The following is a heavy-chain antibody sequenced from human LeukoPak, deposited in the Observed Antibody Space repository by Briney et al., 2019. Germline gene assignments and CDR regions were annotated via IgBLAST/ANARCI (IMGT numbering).Heavy chain of an antibody. CDR3: ARGPAAAGMNWFDP. D-gene: IGHD6-13*01. CDR1: GDSVSSNSAV. J-gene: IGHJ5*02. Sequence: SQTLSLTCAISGDSVSSNSAVWNWIRQSPSRGLEWLGRTYYRSKWYNDYAVSVKSRITINPDTSKNQFSLQLNSVTPEDTAVYYCARGPAAAGMNWFDPWGQGTLVTVSS. CDR2: TYYRSKWYN. V-gene: IGHV6-1*01.